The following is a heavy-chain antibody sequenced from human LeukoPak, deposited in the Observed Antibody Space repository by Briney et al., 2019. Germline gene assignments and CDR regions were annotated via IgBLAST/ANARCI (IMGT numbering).Heavy chain of an antibody. V-gene: IGHV1-18*01. CDR2: ISAHNGNT. Sequence: ASVKVSCKASGYTFTSYGISWVRQAPGQGLEWMGWISAHNGNTNYAQKLQGRVTMTTDTSTSTAYMELRSLRSDGTAVYYCARATIQTLADYWGQGTLVTVSS. J-gene: IGHJ4*02. CDR1: GYTFTSYG. D-gene: IGHD1-1*01. CDR3: ARATIQTLADY.